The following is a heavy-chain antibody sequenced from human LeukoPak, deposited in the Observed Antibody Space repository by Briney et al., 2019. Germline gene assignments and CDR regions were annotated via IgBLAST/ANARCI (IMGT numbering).Heavy chain of an antibody. V-gene: IGHV4-61*01. CDR2: IYYSGST. CDR1: GGSISSGSYY. J-gene: IGHJ4*02. Sequence: SQTLSLTCTVSGGSISSGSYYWSWIRQPPGKGLEWIGYIYYSGSTNYNPSLKSRVTISVDTSKNQFSLKLSSVTAADTAVYYCAGVGSGYYWRFDYWGQGTLVTVSS. D-gene: IGHD3-22*01. CDR3: AGVGSGYYWRFDY.